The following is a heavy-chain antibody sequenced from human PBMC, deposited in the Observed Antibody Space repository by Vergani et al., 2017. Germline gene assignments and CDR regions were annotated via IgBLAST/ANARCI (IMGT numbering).Heavy chain of an antibody. Sequence: QVQLQQWGGGLLKPSETLSLTCVVNGGFFTSYHLTWLRQSPGGGLEWVGDIDHTGRPDYNPSLKSRLTMSVDKSRNQFSLSLNSVTATDTAIYFCARVNTETNGHLYYYYYMDVWGQGTAVTVS. J-gene: IGHJ6*03. CDR3: ARVNTETNGHLYYYYYMDV. CDR2: IDHTGRP. D-gene: IGHD4-11*01. CDR1: GGFFTSYH. V-gene: IGHV4-34*01.